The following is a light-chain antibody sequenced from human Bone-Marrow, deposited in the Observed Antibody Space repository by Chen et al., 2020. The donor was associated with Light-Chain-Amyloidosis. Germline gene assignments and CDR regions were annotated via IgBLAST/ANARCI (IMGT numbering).Light chain of an antibody. V-gene: IGLV3-25*03. CDR1: DLPKKY. J-gene: IGLJ2*01. CDR3: QSADSSGTYEVI. Sequence: SYELPQPPSVSVSPGQTARNTCSGDDLPKKYAYWYQQKPGQAPVLVIHRDTERPSGISERFSGSSSGTTATLTISGVQAEDEADYHCQSADSSGTYEVIFGGGTKLTVL. CDR2: RDT.